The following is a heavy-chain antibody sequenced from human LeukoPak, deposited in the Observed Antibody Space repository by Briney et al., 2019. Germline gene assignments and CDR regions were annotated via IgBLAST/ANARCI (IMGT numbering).Heavy chain of an antibody. D-gene: IGHD3-16*02. J-gene: IGHJ6*02. CDR3: ARDVWGSYPHYYYCGMDV. CDR1: GGSFSGYY. CDR2: INHSGST. Sequence: SETLSLTCAVYGGSFSGYYWSWIRQPPGKGLEWIGEINHSGSTNYNPSLKSRVTISVDTSKNQFSLKLSSVTAADTAVYYCARDVWGSYPHYYYCGMDVWGQGTTVTVSS. V-gene: IGHV4-34*01.